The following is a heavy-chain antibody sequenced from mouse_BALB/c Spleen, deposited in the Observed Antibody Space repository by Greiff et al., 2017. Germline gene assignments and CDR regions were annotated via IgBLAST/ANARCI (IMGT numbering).Heavy chain of an antibody. Sequence: EVQRVESGGDLVKPGGSLKLSCAASGFTFSSYGMSWVRQTPDKRLEWVATISSGGSYTYYPDSVKGRFTISRDNAKNTLYLQMSSLKSEDTAMYYCARQGTTAIYYAMDYWGQGTSVTVSS. J-gene: IGHJ4*01. CDR1: GFTFSSYG. CDR3: ARQGTTAIYYAMDY. CDR2: ISSGGSYT. V-gene: IGHV5-6*01. D-gene: IGHD1-2*01.